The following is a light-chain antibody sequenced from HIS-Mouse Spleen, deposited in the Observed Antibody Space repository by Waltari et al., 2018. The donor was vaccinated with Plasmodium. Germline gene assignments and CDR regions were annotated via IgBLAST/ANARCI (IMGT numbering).Light chain of an antibody. CDR1: SSDVGGYNY. CDR2: EVS. J-gene: IGLJ2*01. V-gene: IGLV2-8*01. Sequence: QSALTQPPSASGSPGQSVTSPCTGTSSDVGGYNYVYWYQQHPGKAPKLMIYEVSKRPSGVPDRFSGSKSGNTASLTVSGLQAEDEADYYCSSYAGSNNLVFGGGTKLTVL. CDR3: SSYAGSNNLV.